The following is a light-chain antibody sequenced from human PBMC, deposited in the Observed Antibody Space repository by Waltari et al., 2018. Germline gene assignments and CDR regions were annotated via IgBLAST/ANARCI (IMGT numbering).Light chain of an antibody. CDR1: QAISSW. Sequence: DIQMTQSPSSVSAPVGDTVAITCRSSQAISSWLAWYQQKPGKAPELLIYAASSLQSGVPARFSGSGSGTDFTLTITSLQPEDFAIYYCQQAKTFPLTFGGGTKVEIK. J-gene: IGKJ4*01. CDR3: QQAKTFPLT. CDR2: AAS. V-gene: IGKV1-12*01.